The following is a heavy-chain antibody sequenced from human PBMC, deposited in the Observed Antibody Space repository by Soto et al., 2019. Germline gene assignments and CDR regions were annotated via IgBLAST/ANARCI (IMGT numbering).Heavy chain of an antibody. CDR2: ISAYNGNT. V-gene: IGHV1-18*01. Sequence: GASVKVSCKASGYTFTSYGISWVRQAPGQGLEWMGWISAYNGNTNYAQKLQGRVTMTTDTSTSTAYMELRSLRSDDTAVYYCAREPSGVWFGELSGNNWFDPWGQGTLVTVSS. CDR1: GYTFTSYG. CDR3: AREPSGVWFGELSGNNWFDP. D-gene: IGHD3-10*01. J-gene: IGHJ5*02.